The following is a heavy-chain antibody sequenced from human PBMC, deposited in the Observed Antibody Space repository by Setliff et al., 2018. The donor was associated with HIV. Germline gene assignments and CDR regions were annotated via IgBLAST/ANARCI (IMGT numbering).Heavy chain of an antibody. Sequence: SVKVSCKASGYSFSKYGISWVRQAPGQGLEWMGWISGFNGNTKYGQKFRDRVTITADTSIDTAYMELSRLRSEDTALYYCERDFEGMSTIDGFEDWGQGTLVTVSS. J-gene: IGHJ5*01. CDR1: GYSFSKYG. V-gene: IGHV1-18*01. CDR2: ISGFNGNT. CDR3: ERDFEGMSTIDGFED. D-gene: IGHD1-1*01.